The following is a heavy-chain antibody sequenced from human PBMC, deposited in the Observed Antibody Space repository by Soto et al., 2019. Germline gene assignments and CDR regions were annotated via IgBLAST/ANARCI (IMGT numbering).Heavy chain of an antibody. CDR1: GFTFSSYS. D-gene: IGHD4-17*01. CDR2: ISSSSSYI. CDR3: ARDLGYGDYVWDY. Sequence: EVQLVESGGGLVKPGGSLRLSCAASGFTFSSYSMNWVRQAPGKGLEWVSSISSSSSYIYYADSVKGRFTISRDNAKNSLYLQMNSLRAEDTAVYYCARDLGYGDYVWDYLGQGTLVTVSS. J-gene: IGHJ4*02. V-gene: IGHV3-21*01.